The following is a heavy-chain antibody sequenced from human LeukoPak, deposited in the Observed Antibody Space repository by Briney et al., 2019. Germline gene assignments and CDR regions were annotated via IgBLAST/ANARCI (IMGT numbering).Heavy chain of an antibody. CDR2: IIPIFGTA. CDR1: GVTFSSYA. CDR3: ARRASDYYDSSGYYYWFDP. Sequence: ASVKVSCKASGVTFSSYAISWVRQAPGQGLEWMGGIIPIFGTANYAQKFQGRVTITTDESTSTAYMELSSLRSEDTAVYYCARRASDYYDSSGYYYWFDPWGQGTLVTVSS. J-gene: IGHJ5*02. D-gene: IGHD3-22*01. V-gene: IGHV1-69*05.